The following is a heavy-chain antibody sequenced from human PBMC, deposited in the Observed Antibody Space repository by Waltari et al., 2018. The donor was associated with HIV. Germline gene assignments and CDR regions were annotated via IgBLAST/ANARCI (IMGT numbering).Heavy chain of an antibody. J-gene: IGHJ4*02. CDR1: GGSISSRSYY. Sequence: QLQLQESGPGLVKPSATLSLTCTVSGGSISSRSYYWGWIRQPPGKGLEWIGIISYSGTTYYNPSLKSRVTISEDTSKNQFSLKLSSVTAADTAVYYCARAKRYYDSSGYVDYWGQGTLVTVSS. D-gene: IGHD3-22*01. CDR3: ARAKRYYDSSGYVDY. V-gene: IGHV4-39*07. CDR2: ISYSGTT.